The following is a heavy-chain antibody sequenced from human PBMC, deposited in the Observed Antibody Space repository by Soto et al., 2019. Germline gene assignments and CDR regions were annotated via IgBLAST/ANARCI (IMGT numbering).Heavy chain of an antibody. CDR2: IYPGDSDT. Sequence: PGESLKISCKGSGYSFTSYWIGWVRQMPGKGLEWMGIIYPGDSDTRYSPSFQGQVTISADKSISTAYLQWSSLKASDTAMYYCARPSEVAATGVGFHYVFDSWGPGTLVTVSS. D-gene: IGHD2-15*01. CDR1: GYSFTSYW. CDR3: ARPSEVAATGVGFHYVFDS. J-gene: IGHJ4*02. V-gene: IGHV5-51*01.